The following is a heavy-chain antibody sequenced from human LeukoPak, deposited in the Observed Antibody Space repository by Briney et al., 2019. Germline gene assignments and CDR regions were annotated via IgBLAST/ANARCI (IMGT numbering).Heavy chain of an antibody. J-gene: IGHJ4*02. CDR3: ARGVYYYDSSGYYDY. CDR1: GYTLTDHY. D-gene: IGHD3-22*01. CDR2: INPNSGGT. Sequence: ASVKVSCKASGYTLTDHYMHWVRQAPGQGLEWMGWINPNSGGTNYAQKFQGRVTMTRDTSISTAYMELSRLRSDDTAVYYCARGVYYYDSSGYYDYWGQGTLVTVSS. V-gene: IGHV1-2*02.